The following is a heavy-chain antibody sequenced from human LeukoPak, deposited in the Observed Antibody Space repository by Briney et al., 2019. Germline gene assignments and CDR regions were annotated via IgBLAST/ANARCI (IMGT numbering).Heavy chain of an antibody. V-gene: IGHV3-33*01. Sequence: GGSLRLSCAASGFTFSSYGMHWVRQAPGKGLEWVAVIWYDGSNKYYADSVKGRFTISRDNSKNTLYLQMNSLRAEDTAVYYCARVPYYYDSSGYYSFDYWGRGTLVTVSS. CDR1: GFTFSSYG. D-gene: IGHD3-22*01. CDR3: ARVPYYYDSSGYYSFDY. J-gene: IGHJ4*02. CDR2: IWYDGSNK.